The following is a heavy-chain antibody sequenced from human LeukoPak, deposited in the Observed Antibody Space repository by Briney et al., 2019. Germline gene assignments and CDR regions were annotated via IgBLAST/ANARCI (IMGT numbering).Heavy chain of an antibody. V-gene: IGHV1-2*02. D-gene: IGHD3-22*01. CDR1: GYTFTGYY. J-gene: IGHJ4*02. CDR2: INPNSGGR. Sequence: ATVKVSCKASGYTFTGYYMHWLRQAPGQGLEWMGWINPNSGGRNYAQKLQSRVTMTRDTSISTDYMELSRLRSDDTAVYYCARVRSDYYDSSGYYLDDEFDYWGQGTLVTVSS. CDR3: ARVRSDYYDSSGYYLDDEFDY.